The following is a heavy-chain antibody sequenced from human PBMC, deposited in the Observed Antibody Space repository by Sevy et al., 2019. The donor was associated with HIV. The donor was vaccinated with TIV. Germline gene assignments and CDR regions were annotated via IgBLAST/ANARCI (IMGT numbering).Heavy chain of an antibody. CDR1: GFTFSSYG. D-gene: IGHD4-4*01. J-gene: IGHJ3*02. Sequence: GGSLRLSCAASGFTFSSYGMHWVRQAPGKGLEGVAVIWNDGSNKYYGDSVKGRFTISRDNSKNTLYLQMNSLRAEDTAVYYCARDTDDAFDIWGQGTMVTVSS. CDR3: ARDTDDAFDI. CDR2: IWNDGSNK. V-gene: IGHV3-33*01.